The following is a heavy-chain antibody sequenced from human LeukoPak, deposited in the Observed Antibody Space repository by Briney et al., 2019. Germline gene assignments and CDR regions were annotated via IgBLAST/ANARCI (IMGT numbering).Heavy chain of an antibody. CDR3: ARDGSSGWLRAFDI. CDR2: INPNSGGT. D-gene: IGHD6-19*01. J-gene: IGHJ3*02. CDR1: GYTFTGYY. Sequence: GASVKVSCKASGYTFTGYYMHWVRQAPGQGLEWMGWINPNSGGTNYAQKFQGRVTMTRDTSISTAYMELSRLRSDDTAVYYCARDGSSGWLRAFDIWGQGTMVTVSS. V-gene: IGHV1-2*02.